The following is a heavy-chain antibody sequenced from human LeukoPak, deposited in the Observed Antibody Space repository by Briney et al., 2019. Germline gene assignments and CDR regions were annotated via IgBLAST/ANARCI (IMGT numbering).Heavy chain of an antibody. CDR2: ISAYNGNT. CDR1: GYTFSSYG. J-gene: IGHJ6*03. CDR3: ARWILGYGDYYYYYYMDV. Sequence: GASVTVSCTAPGYTFSSYGISLVRQAPGQGLEWMGWISAYNGNTNYAQKLQGRVTMTTDTSTSISYMELRSLRYDDTAVYYCARWILGYGDYYYYYYMDVWGKGTTVTVSS. D-gene: IGHD4-17*01. V-gene: IGHV1-18*01.